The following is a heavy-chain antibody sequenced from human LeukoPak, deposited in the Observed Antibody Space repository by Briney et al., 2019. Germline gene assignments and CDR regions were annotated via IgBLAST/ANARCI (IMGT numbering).Heavy chain of an antibody. V-gene: IGHV3-23*01. CDR1: GFTFSSYA. CDR2: ISGSGGST. D-gene: IGHD6-19*01. J-gene: IGHJ4*02. CDR3: AKDKIGYSSGWFFDY. Sequence: PGGSLRLSCAASGFTFSSYAMSWVRQAPGKGLEWVSAISGSGGSTYYADSVKGRFTTSRDNSKNTLYLQMNSLRAEDTAVYYCAKDKIGYSSGWFFDYWGQGTLVTVSS.